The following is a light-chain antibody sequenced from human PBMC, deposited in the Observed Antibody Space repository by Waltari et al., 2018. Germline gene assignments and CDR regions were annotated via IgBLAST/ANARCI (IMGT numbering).Light chain of an antibody. CDR1: SSNIGAGFE. Sequence: QSVLTQPPSVSGAPGQRVTISCTGTSSNIGAGFEVFWYQQLPGSAPKLLIFASCKRSSGVPDRISGSPSGTSASLAITGLQAEDEADYYCQSYDSSLSGRVFGGGTRLTVL. V-gene: IGLV1-40*01. CDR3: QSYDSSLSGRV. J-gene: IGLJ3*02. CDR2: ASC.